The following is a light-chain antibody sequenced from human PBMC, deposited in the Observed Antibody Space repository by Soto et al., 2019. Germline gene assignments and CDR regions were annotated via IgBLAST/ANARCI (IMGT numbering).Light chain of an antibody. J-gene: IGKJ1*01. CDR2: CAS. CDR3: QQYKCWPPRT. Sequence: IVLTQSPPALSVSPGERATLSCRASQSVSSHLAWYQQNPGQAPRLLIICASTRATRSPARLIGSVSWTEFTLTISSRQSEVFAVFDCQQYKCWPPRTFGQVTKVEI. CDR1: QSVSSH. V-gene: IGKV3-15*01.